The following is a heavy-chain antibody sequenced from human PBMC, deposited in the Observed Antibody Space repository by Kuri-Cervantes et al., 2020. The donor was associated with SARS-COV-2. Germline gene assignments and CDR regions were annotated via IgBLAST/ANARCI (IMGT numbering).Heavy chain of an antibody. D-gene: IGHD2-2*01. CDR2: ISAYNGNT. V-gene: IGHV1-18*01. Sequence: GESLKISCKASGYTFTSYGISWVRQAPGQGLEWMGWISAYNGNTNYAQKLQGRVTMTTDTSTSTAYMELRSLRSDDTAVYYCARVRSYCSSTSCYLANAFDIWGQGTMVTVSS. CDR3: ARVRSYCSSTSCYLANAFDI. J-gene: IGHJ3*02. CDR1: GYTFTSYG.